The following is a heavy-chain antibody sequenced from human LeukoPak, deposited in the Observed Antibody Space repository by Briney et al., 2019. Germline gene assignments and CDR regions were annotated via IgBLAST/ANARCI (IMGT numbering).Heavy chain of an antibody. CDR3: AKSSSGDYDTGANWFDP. V-gene: IGHV3-23*01. J-gene: IGHJ5*02. Sequence: GGSLRLSCAASGFTFSSYAMSWVRQAPGKGLEWVSAISGSGGSTYYADSAKGRFTISRDNSKNTLYLQMNSLRAEDTAVYYCAKSSSGDYDTGANWFDPWGQGTLVTVSS. CDR2: ISGSGGST. CDR1: GFTFSSYA. D-gene: IGHD4-17*01.